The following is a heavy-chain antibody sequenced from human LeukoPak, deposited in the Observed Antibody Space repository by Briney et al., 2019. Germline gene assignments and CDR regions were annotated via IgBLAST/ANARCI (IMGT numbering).Heavy chain of an antibody. CDR2: IYSGGRT. CDR3: ARGYVDYENWFDP. CDR1: GFTVSSNY. J-gene: IGHJ5*02. D-gene: IGHD4-17*01. Sequence: GGSLRLSCAASGFTVSSNYMTWVRQAPGKGLEWVSVIYSGGRTFYADSVKGRFIISRDNSKNTLYLRMNNLRAEDTAVYYCARGYVDYENWFDPWGQGTLVTVSS. V-gene: IGHV3-53*01.